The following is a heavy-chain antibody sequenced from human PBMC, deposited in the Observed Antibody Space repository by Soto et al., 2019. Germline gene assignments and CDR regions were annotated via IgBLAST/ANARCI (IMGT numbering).Heavy chain of an antibody. V-gene: IGHV3-30*18. J-gene: IGHJ4*02. CDR1: GFTFSSYG. Sequence: GGSLRLSCAASGFTFSSYGMHWVRQAPGKGLEWVAVISYDGSNKYYADSVKGRFTISRDNSKNTLYLQMNSLRAEDTVVYYCAKEFPDPIVGATGTPLSFDYWGQGTLVTVSS. CDR2: ISYDGSNK. D-gene: IGHD1-26*01. CDR3: AKEFPDPIVGATGTPLSFDY.